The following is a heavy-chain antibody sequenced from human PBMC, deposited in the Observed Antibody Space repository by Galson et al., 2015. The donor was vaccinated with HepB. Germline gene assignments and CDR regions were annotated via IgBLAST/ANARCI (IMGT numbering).Heavy chain of an antibody. CDR2: ISSSSSYI. D-gene: IGHD7-27*01. CDR3: ARDGLGTTGNYYYGMDV. Sequence: SLRLSCAASGFTFSSYSMNWVRQAPGKGLEWVSSISSSSSYIYYADSVKGRFTISRDNAKNSLYLQMNSLRAEDTAVYYCARDGLGTTGNYYYGMDVWGQGTTVTVSS. J-gene: IGHJ6*02. V-gene: IGHV3-21*01. CDR1: GFTFSSYS.